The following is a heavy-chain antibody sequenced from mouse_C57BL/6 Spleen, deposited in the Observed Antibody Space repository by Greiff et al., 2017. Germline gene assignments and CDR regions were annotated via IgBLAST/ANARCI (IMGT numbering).Heavy chain of an antibody. V-gene: IGHV1-85*01. CDR2: LYPRDGST. Sequence: QVQLQQSGPELVKPGASVKLSCKASGYTFTSYVINWVTQRPGQGLEWIGWLYPRDGSTKYNEKFKGKATLTVDPSSRTAYLELHSLTSEDSAVYFGARSVTTDYAMDYWGQGTSVTVSS. D-gene: IGHD1-1*01. CDR1: GYTFTSYV. CDR3: ARSVTTDYAMDY. J-gene: IGHJ4*01.